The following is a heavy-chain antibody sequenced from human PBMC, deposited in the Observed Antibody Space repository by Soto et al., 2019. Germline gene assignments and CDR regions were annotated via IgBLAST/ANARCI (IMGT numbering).Heavy chain of an antibody. Sequence: QLQLRESGPGLVQPSGTLSLTCDVSGDSLTNNHWWSWVRQAPGKGLDWIGEIWHTGRPNYNPSLKSRVAISIDKSKNQFSLKLSSVTAADTAVYYGVRDSRTGCSSINCYMHWGQGTLVTVSS. CDR1: GDSLTNNHW. D-gene: IGHD2-15*01. CDR2: IWHTGRP. V-gene: IGHV4-4*02. CDR3: VRDSRTGCSSINCYMH. J-gene: IGHJ4*02.